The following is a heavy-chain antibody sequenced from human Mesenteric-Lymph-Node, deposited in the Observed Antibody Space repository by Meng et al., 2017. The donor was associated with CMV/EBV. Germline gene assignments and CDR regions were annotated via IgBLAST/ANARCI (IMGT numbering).Heavy chain of an antibody. CDR1: GFTFSDYY. CDR2: INSDGSST. V-gene: IGHV3-74*01. CDR3: ARDASYDYSSTSCID. Sequence: GESLKISCAASGFTFSDYYMSWIRQAPGKGLVWVSRINSDGSSTSYADSVKGRFTISRDNAKNTLYLQMNSLRAEDTAVYYCARDASYDYSSTSCIDWGQGTLVTVSS. D-gene: IGHD2-2*01. J-gene: IGHJ4*02.